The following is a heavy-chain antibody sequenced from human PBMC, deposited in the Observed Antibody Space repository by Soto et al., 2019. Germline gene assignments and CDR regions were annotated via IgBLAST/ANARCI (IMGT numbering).Heavy chain of an antibody. D-gene: IGHD2-21*02. CDR1: GFTFSNSW. CDR2: MNPDGSTK. Sequence: GGSLRLSCAASGFTFSNSWMTWVRQTPGKGLEWVANMNPDGSTKNYVDSVKGRFTISRDNAQNSLYLQMNSLRAEDTAVFYCARHCHYCIDAWARGTTVTVSS. J-gene: IGHJ6*03. CDR3: ARHCHYCIDA. V-gene: IGHV3-7*01.